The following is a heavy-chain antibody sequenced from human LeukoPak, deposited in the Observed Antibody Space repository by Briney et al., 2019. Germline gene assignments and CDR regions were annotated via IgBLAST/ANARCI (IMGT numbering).Heavy chain of an antibody. D-gene: IGHD2-8*01. Sequence: AGGSLRLSCAASGFTVSSNYMSWVRQAPGKGLEWVSVIYSGGSTYYADSVKGRFTISRDNSKNTLYLQMNSLRAEDTAVYYCAKDVRRCNGGCTWGQGTLVTVSS. V-gene: IGHV3-53*01. CDR3: AKDVRRCNGGCT. J-gene: IGHJ5*02. CDR1: GFTVSSNY. CDR2: IYSGGST.